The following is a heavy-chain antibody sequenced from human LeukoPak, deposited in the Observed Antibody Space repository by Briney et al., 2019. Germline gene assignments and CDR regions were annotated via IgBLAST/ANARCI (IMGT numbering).Heavy chain of an antibody. Sequence: PGGSLRLSCAASRFSFSSYWMGWVRQPPGKGLEWVANINQDGSEENYVDSAKGRFTMSRDGAKNSLYLQMNSLRAEDTAVYYCAIAVGWELAYWGQGTLVTVSS. CDR1: RFSFSSYW. CDR3: AIAVGWELAY. V-gene: IGHV3-7*01. D-gene: IGHD1-26*01. CDR2: INQDGSEE. J-gene: IGHJ4*02.